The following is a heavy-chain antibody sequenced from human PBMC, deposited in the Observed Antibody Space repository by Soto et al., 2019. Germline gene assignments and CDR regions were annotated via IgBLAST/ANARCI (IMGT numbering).Heavy chain of an antibody. CDR3: VKAVYLLDFDY. J-gene: IGHJ4*02. CDR2: ISGTGTTT. CDR1: GFTFSSYA. D-gene: IGHD2-8*01. Sequence: GGSLRLSCAASGFTFSSYAMTWVRQAPGKGLEWVSTISGTGTTTYYADSVKGRFTISRDDSKNTLYLQMNSLRTEDTAVYYCVKAVYLLDFDYWGQGTMVTVSS. V-gene: IGHV3-23*01.